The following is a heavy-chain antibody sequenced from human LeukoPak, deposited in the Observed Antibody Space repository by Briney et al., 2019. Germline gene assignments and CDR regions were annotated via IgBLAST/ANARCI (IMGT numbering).Heavy chain of an antibody. J-gene: IGHJ4*02. CDR3: ARGRRYCSDGSCFNFDY. CDR2: IYYSGST. V-gene: IGHV4-59*01. D-gene: IGHD2-15*01. Sequence: PSETLSLTCTVSGGSISSYYWSWIRQPPGKGLEWIGYIYYSGSTNYNPSLKSRVTISVDTSKNQFSLKLSSVTAADTAVYYCARGRRYCSDGSCFNFDYWGQGTLVTVSS. CDR1: GGSISSYY.